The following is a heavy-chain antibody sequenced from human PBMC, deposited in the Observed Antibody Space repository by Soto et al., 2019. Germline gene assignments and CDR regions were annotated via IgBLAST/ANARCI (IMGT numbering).Heavy chain of an antibody. V-gene: IGHV4-59*12. CDR2: IYYSGST. CDR1: GGSISSYY. J-gene: IGHJ6*02. Sequence: PSETLSLTCTVSGGSISSYYWSWIRQPPGKGLEWIGYIYYSGSTNYNPSLKSRVTISVDKSKNQFSLRLSSVTAADTALYYCARDRGEKGRSAYYYYYGMDVWGQGTTVTSP. D-gene: IGHD3-10*01. CDR3: ARDRGEKGRSAYYYYYGMDV.